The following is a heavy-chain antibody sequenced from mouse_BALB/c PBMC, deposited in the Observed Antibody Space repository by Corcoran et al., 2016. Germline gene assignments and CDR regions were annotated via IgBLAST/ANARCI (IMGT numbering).Heavy chain of an antibody. Sequence: EVQLQQSGPELVKPGASVKISCKASGYSFTGYYMHWVKQSHVKSLEWIGRINPYNGATSYNQNFKDKASLTVDKSSSTAYMELYSLTSEDSAVYYCARFWDLYFDVWGAGTTVTVSS. CDR1: GYSFTGYY. D-gene: IGHD4-1*01. V-gene: IGHV1-26*01. J-gene: IGHJ1*01. CDR3: ARFWDLYFDV. CDR2: INPYNGAT.